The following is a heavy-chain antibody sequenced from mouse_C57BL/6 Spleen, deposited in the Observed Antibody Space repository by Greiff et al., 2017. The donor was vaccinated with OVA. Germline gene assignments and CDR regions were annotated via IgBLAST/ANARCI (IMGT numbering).Heavy chain of an antibody. CDR3: TRDYGGYYFDY. CDR2: IDPETGGT. V-gene: IGHV1-15*01. J-gene: IGHJ2*01. Sequence: QVQLQHSGAELVRPGASVTLSCKASGYTFTDYEMHWVKQTPVHGLEWIGAIDPETGGTAYNQKFKGKAILTADKSSSTAYMELRSLTSEDSAVYYCTRDYGGYYFDYWGQGTTLTVSS. D-gene: IGHD1-1*01. CDR1: GYTFTDYE.